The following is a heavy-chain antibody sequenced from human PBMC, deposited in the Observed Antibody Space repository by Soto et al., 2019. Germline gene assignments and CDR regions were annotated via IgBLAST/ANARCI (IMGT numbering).Heavy chain of an antibody. Sequence: QVQLQQWGAGLLKPSETLSLTCAVYGGSFSGYYWSWIRQPPGKGLEWIGEINHSGSTNYNPSLKRRVPISVDTSKHQFSLKLSSVTAADTAVYYCARGSRNGRVWSGGILLDYWGQGTLVTVSS. CDR1: GGSFSGYY. D-gene: IGHD3-10*01. V-gene: IGHV4-34*01. J-gene: IGHJ4*02. CDR2: INHSGST. CDR3: ARGSRNGRVWSGGILLDY.